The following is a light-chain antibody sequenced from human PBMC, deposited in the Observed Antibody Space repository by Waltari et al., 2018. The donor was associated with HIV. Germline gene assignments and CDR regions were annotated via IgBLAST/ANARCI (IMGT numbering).Light chain of an antibody. J-gene: IGKJ2*03. Sequence: EIVLTQSPGTLSLSPGERATLSCRASQSVSSSYLAWYQQKPGQAPRLLIYGASSRATSIPDRFSGSGSGTDFTLTISRLEPEDFAVYYCQQYGSSPVSFGQGTKLEIK. CDR1: QSVSSSY. CDR2: GAS. CDR3: QQYGSSPVS. V-gene: IGKV3-20*01.